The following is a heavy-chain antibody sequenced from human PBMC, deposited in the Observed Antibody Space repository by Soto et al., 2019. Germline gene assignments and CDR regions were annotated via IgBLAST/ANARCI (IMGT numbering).Heavy chain of an antibody. J-gene: IGHJ6*02. CDR3: AKERGEGYGMDV. V-gene: IGHV4-4*02. CDR1: GGSISSSNW. CDR2: IYHSGST. Sequence: SETLSLTCAVSGGSISSSNWWSWVRQPPGKGLEWIGEIYHSGSTNYNPSLKSRVTISLDQSKNQFSLKLNSVTAADTAVYYCAKERGEGYGMDVWGQGTTVTVSS.